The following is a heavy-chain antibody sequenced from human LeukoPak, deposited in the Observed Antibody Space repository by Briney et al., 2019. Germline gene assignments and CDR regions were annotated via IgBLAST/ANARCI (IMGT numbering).Heavy chain of an antibody. J-gene: IGHJ4*02. CDR2: ISSSSSYI. D-gene: IGHD2-2*01. CDR3: ARGGNLYCSATSCYDFDY. V-gene: IGHV3-21*01. Sequence: KPGGSLRLSCAASGFTLSRYSMNWVRQAPGKGLEWVSSISSSSSYIYYGDSVKGRFTISRDNAKNSLYLQINSLRAEDTAVYYCARGGNLYCSATSCYDFDYWGQGTRVTVSS. CDR1: GFTLSRYS.